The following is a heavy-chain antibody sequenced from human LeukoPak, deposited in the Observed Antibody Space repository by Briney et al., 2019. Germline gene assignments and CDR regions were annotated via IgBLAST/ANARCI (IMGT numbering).Heavy chain of an antibody. V-gene: IGHV1-69*13. CDR1: GGTFSSYA. J-gene: IGHJ6*03. CDR2: IIPIFGTA. Sequence: GASVKVSCKASGGTFSSYAISWVRQAPGQGLEWMGGIIPIFGTANYAQKFQGRVTITADESTSTAYMELSSLRSEDTAVYYCARTTVTTYQGELYYYYMDVWGKGTTVTISS. D-gene: IGHD4-17*01. CDR3: ARTTVTTYQGELYYYYMDV.